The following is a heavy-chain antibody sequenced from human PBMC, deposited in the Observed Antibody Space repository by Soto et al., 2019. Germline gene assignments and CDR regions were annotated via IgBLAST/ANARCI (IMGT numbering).Heavy chain of an antibody. CDR3: ARDLRITIFGVVITDAFDI. V-gene: IGHV1-18*01. CDR1: GYTFTSYG. CDR2: ISAYNGNT. Sequence: GASVKVSCKASGYTFTSYGISWVRQAPGQGLEWMGWISAYNGNTNYAQKLQGRVTMTTDTSTSTAYMELRSLRSDDTAVYYCARDLRITIFGVVITDAFDIWAKGQWSPSPQ. J-gene: IGHJ3*02. D-gene: IGHD3-3*01.